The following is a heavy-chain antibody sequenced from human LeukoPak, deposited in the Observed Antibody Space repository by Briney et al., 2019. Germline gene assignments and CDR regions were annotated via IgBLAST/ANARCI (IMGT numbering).Heavy chain of an antibody. CDR2: INPSGGST. V-gene: IGHV1-46*01. D-gene: IGHD1-26*01. J-gene: IGHJ6*02. CDR1: GYTFTSYY. Sequence: ASVKVSCKASGYTFTSYYMHWVRQAPGQGLEWMGIINPSGGSTSYAQKFQGRVTMTGDTSTSTVYMELSSLRSEDTAVYYCARESLSGSYYYYYGMDVWGQGTTVTVSS. CDR3: ARESLSGSYYYYYGMDV.